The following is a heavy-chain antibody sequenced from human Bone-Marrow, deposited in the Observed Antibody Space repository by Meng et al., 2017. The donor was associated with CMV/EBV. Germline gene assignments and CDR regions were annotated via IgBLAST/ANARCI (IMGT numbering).Heavy chain of an antibody. D-gene: IGHD2-2*02. Sequence: GGFLRFSGAAPGFSFNNYALHWFRQAPGKGLEWVAAIWYDGKNKFYADSVQGRFTISRDNPKNTLFLQMNTLRAEDTAVYYCARDRDCSSTSCYTSDYYGMDVWGQETTVTVAS. V-gene: IGHV3-33*01. J-gene: IGHJ6*02. CDR2: IWYDGKNK. CDR3: ARDRDCSSTSCYTSDYYGMDV. CDR1: GFSFNNYA.